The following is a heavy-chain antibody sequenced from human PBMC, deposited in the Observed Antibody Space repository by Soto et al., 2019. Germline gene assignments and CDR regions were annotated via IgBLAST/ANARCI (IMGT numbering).Heavy chain of an antibody. CDR2: ICCSGTT. Sequence: SETLSLTCTVSGDSVSSGGYYWNWIRQPPGKGLEWIGYICCSGTTSYNPSLRSRVTISVDTSKNQLSLKLNSVTTADTAVYYCASGMDNTNVGWWGQGTLVTVS. CDR3: ASGMDNTNVGW. D-gene: IGHD1-1*01. V-gene: IGHV4-61*08. CDR1: GDSVSSGGYY. J-gene: IGHJ4*02.